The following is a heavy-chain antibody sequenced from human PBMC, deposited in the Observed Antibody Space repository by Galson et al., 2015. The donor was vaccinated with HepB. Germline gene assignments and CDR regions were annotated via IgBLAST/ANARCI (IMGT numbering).Heavy chain of an antibody. D-gene: IGHD3-10*01. Sequence: SCKASGYTFNGYYMHWVRQAPGKGLEWVAAISYDERNIYYADSVKGRFTISRDNSKNTLYLQMNSLRAEDTAVYYCAKMVAMVRGVSDSWGQGTLVTVSS. CDR1: GYTFNGYY. CDR2: ISYDERNI. J-gene: IGHJ5*02. V-gene: IGHV3-30*18. CDR3: AKMVAMVRGVSDS.